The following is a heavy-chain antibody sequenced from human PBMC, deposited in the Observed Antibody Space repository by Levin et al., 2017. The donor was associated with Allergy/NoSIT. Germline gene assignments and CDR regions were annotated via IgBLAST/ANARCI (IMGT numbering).Heavy chain of an antibody. CDR1: GFTFSSYW. CDR2: IKQDGSEK. CDR3: ARVRVGYCSSTSCSLFDY. Sequence: GGSLRLSCAASGFTFSSYWMSWVRQAPGKGLEWVANIKQDGSEKYYVDSVKGRFTISRDNAKNSLYLQMNSLRAEDTAVYYCARVRVGYCSSTSCSLFDYWGQGTLVTVSS. D-gene: IGHD2-2*01. J-gene: IGHJ4*02. V-gene: IGHV3-7*01.